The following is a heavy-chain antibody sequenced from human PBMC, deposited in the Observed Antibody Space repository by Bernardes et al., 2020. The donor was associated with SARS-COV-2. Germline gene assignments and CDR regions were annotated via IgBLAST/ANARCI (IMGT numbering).Heavy chain of an antibody. Sequence: GGSLRLSRVASGFTFSQNAMTWVRQVPGKGLEWVSAISAIGGSTYYAESVKGRVTISRDNSKNTLYLEMNSLRVEDTAVYYCAKELAYGSSWRDYSYYFGMDVWGQGTTVTVSS. D-gene: IGHD6-13*01. CDR3: AKELAYGSSWRDYSYYFGMDV. V-gene: IGHV3-23*01. J-gene: IGHJ6*02. CDR2: ISAIGGST. CDR1: GFTFSQNA.